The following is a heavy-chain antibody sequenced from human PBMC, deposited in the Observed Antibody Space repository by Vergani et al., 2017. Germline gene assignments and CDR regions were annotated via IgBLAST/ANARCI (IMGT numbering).Heavy chain of an antibody. J-gene: IGHJ1*01. D-gene: IGHD6-25*01. CDR3: ARDLIDNDTYGRSGY. CDR2: ISAYNGNT. Sequence: QVQLVQSGAEVKKPGASVKVSCKASGYNFSTYGISWVRQAPGQGLEWMGWISAYNGNTNYPEKFQGRLTMTTDTSTRTAYMELRSLRSDDTAVYYCARDLIDNDTYGRSGYWVPGTLVTVSS. V-gene: IGHV1-18*01. CDR1: GYNFSTYG.